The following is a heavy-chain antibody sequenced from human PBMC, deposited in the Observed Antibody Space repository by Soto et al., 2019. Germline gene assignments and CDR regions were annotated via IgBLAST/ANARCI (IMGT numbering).Heavy chain of an antibody. CDR1: GGSISSYY. CDR2: IYYSGST. D-gene: IGHD5-18*01. CDR3: ARARDTAMVALFDY. Sequence: SETLSLTCTVSGGSISSYYWSWIRQPPGKGLEWIGYIYYSGSTNYNPSLKSRVTISVDTSKNQFSLKLRSVTAADTAVYYCARARDTAMVALFDYWGQGTLVTSPQ. V-gene: IGHV4-59*01. J-gene: IGHJ4*02.